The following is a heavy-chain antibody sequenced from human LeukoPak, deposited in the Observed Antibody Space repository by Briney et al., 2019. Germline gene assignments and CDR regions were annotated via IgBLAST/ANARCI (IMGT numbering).Heavy chain of an antibody. V-gene: IGHV1-8*03. J-gene: IGHJ4*02. Sequence: ASVKVSCKASGYTFTNYDINWVRQATGQGLEWMGWMNPNSGNTGYAQKFQGRVTITRNTSISTAYMELSSLRSEDTAVYYCARGRALYGSGSDYWGQGTLVTVSS. CDR2: MNPNSGNT. CDR1: GYTFTNYD. D-gene: IGHD3-10*01. CDR3: ARGRALYGSGSDY.